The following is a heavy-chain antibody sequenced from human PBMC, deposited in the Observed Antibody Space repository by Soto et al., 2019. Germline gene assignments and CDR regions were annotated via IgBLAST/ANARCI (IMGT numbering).Heavy chain of an antibody. D-gene: IGHD5-12*01. CDR3: ARVRRDGYNMYRWVQNYYYGIDV. J-gene: IGHJ6*02. V-gene: IGHV1-69*13. CDR1: GGTFSSYA. Sequence: SVKVSCKASGGTFSSYAISWVRQAPGQGLEWMGGIIPIFGTANYAQKFQGRVTITADESTSTAYMELSSLRSEDTAVYYCARVRRDGYNMYRWVQNYYYGIDVWGQGTTVTVSS. CDR2: IIPIFGTA.